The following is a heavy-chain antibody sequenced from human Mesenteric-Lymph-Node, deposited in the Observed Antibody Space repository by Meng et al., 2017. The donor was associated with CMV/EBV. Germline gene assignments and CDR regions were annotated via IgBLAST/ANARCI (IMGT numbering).Heavy chain of an antibody. V-gene: IGHV3-7*01. D-gene: IGHD2-8*01. CDR3: ARLLEGYCTNGVCYSPYFDY. CDR1: GFTFKDYT. CDR2: IKQDGSEK. J-gene: IGHJ4*02. Sequence: GESLKISCAASGFTFKDYTMNWVRQAPGKGLEWVANIKQDGSEKYYVDSVKGRFTISRDNAKNSLYLQMNSLRAEDTAVYYCARLLEGYCTNGVCYSPYFDYWGQGTLVTVSS.